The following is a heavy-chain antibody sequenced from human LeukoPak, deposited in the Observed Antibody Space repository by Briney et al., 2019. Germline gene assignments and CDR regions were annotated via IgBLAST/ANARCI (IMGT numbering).Heavy chain of an antibody. CDR1: GYTITSYG. Sequence: ATVKVSCKASGYTITSYGISWVRQAPGQGLEWMGWISAYNGNTNYAHKPQGRVAMTTDTSTRTAYTEMLSLVSDDTAADYYSRDEPLARGYSGYDVCFDYWGQGTLVTVSS. CDR2: ISAYNGNT. J-gene: IGHJ4*02. CDR3: SRDEPLARGYSGYDVCFDY. D-gene: IGHD5-12*01. V-gene: IGHV1-18*01.